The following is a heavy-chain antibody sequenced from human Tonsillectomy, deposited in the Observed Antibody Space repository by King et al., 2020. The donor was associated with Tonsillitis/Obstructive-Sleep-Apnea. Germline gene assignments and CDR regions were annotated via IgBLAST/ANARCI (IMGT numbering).Heavy chain of an antibody. Sequence: QLQESGPGLVKPSETLSLTCTVSGDSISSSLYYWGWIRQPPGKGLEWIGTIYYSGTTYYNPSLKSRVPISVATSKNQFSLNLNSVTAADTAVYYCVRHSGDSSWGDYFYYMDVWGKGPMVTVS. D-gene: IGHD6-6*01. CDR3: VRHSGDSSWGDYFYYMDV. J-gene: IGHJ6*03. V-gene: IGHV4-39*01. CDR2: IYYSGTT. CDR1: GDSISSSLYY.